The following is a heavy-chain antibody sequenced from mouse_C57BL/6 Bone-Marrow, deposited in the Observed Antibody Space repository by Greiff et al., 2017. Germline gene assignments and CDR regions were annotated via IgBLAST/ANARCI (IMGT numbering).Heavy chain of an antibody. CDR3: ARGLYYGYDGGYYFDY. V-gene: IGHV3-6*01. CDR1: GYSITSGYY. D-gene: IGHD2-2*01. J-gene: IGHJ2*01. Sequence: EVQRVESGPGLVKPSQSLSLTCSVTGYSITSGYYWNWIRQFPGNKLEWMGYISYDGSNNYNPSLKNRISITRDTSKNQFFLKLNSVTTADTATYYCARGLYYGYDGGYYFDYWGQGTTLTVSS. CDR2: ISYDGSN.